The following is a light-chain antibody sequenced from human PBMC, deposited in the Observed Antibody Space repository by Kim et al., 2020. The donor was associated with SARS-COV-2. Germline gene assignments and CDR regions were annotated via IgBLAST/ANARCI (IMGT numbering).Light chain of an antibody. CDR1: SLGRTY. Sequence: SSALTQDPDVSVALGQTVRITCHGDSLGRTYASWYQQKSGQAPTLLIYGENRRPSGIPGRFSGSTSGNSASLTITGAQADDEADYYCSSRDFTGKNRLFG. CDR3: SSRDFTGKNRL. CDR2: GEN. V-gene: IGLV3-19*01. J-gene: IGLJ3*02.